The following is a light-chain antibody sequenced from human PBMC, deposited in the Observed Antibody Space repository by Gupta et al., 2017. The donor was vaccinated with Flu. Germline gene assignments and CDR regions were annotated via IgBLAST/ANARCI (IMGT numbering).Light chain of an antibody. Sequence: IGLTQSPGTLSLSPGERATLPCRASQSVTSSYLAWYQQKPGQAPRLLIHGASSRATGIPDKFSGSGCGTDFTLTSSRLEPEDSAVYYCQQYGSSLTWTFGQGTKVEIK. V-gene: IGKV3-20*01. CDR1: QSVTSSY. CDR3: QQYGSSLTWT. CDR2: GAS. J-gene: IGKJ1*01.